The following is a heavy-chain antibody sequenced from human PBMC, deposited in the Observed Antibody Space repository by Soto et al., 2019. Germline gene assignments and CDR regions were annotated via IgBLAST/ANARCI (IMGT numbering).Heavy chain of an antibody. D-gene: IGHD2-15*01. CDR1: GGSISSGGYY. V-gene: IGHV4-31*03. J-gene: IGHJ5*02. CDR3: ARDVVVAASYWFDP. Sequence: SETLSLTCTVSGGSISSGGYYWSWIRQHPGKGLEWIGYIYYSGSTYYNPSLKSRVTISVDTSENQFSLKLSSVTAADTAVYYCARDVVVAASYWFDPWGQGTLVTVSS. CDR2: IYYSGST.